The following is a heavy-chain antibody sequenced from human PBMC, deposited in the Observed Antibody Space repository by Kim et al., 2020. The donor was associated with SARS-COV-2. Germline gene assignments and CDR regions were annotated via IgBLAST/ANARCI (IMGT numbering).Heavy chain of an antibody. D-gene: IGHD2-21*01. CDR3: AKDRLVGVPSNQFDP. Sequence: ADAVKGRFTISRDNATKSLYLQMNSLRTEDTDLYYCAKDRLVGVPSNQFDPWGQGSLVTVSS. V-gene: IGHV3-9*01. J-gene: IGHJ5*02.